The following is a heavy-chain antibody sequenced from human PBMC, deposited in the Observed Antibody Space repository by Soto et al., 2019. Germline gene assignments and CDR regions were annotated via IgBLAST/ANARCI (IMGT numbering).Heavy chain of an antibody. CDR1: GGSINNGDSY. CDR2: IYYSGST. J-gene: IGHJ4*02. V-gene: IGHV4-31*03. Sequence: QVQLQESGPGLVKPSQTLSLTCTVSGGSINNGDSYWSWIRQHPGKGLEWIGYIYYSGSTSYNPSPKSRVAIPVATSKPQFSLKLSSVTAADTAVYYWARGVGSSWYFYYFAYWGQGTLVTVSS. CDR3: ARGVGSSWYFYYFAY. D-gene: IGHD6-13*01.